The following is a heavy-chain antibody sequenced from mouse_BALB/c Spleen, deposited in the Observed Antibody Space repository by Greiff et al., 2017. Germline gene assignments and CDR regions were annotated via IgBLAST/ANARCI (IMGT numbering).Heavy chain of an antibody. CDR1: GFTFSDFY. D-gene: IGHD1-2*01. Sequence: EVKLMESGGGLVQPGGSLRLSCATSGFTFSDFYMEWVRQPPGKRLEWIAASRNKANDYTTEYSASVKGRFIVSRDNSQSILYLQMNALRAEDTAIYYCARDAGTLRLFAYWGQGTLVTVSA. V-gene: IGHV7-1*02. J-gene: IGHJ3*01. CDR2: SRNKANDYTT. CDR3: ARDAGTLRLFAY.